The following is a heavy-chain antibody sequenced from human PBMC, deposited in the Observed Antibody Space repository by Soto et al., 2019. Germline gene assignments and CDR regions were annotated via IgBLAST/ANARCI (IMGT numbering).Heavy chain of an antibody. J-gene: IGHJ6*02. Sequence: EVQLVESGGGLVKPGGSLRLSCAASGFTFSSYSMNWVRQAPGKGLEWVSSISSSSSYIYYADSVKGRFTISRDNAKNSLYLQMNSLRAEDTAVYYCARTYYYDSSGYPNYYYYYGMDVWGQGTTVTVSS. D-gene: IGHD3-22*01. CDR1: GFTFSSYS. CDR3: ARTYYYDSSGYPNYYYYYGMDV. V-gene: IGHV3-21*01. CDR2: ISSSSSYI.